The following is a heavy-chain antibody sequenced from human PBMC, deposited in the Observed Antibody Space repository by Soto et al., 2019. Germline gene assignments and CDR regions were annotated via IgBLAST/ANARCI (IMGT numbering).Heavy chain of an antibody. CDR2: ISGSGGST. CDR1: GFTFSSYA. CDR3: AKDLVIAEVPQSIWSGYLDY. V-gene: IGHV3-23*01. D-gene: IGHD3-3*01. Sequence: GGSLRLSCAASGFTFSSYAMSWVRQAPGKGLEWVSAISGSGGSTYYADSVKGRFTISRDNSKNTLYLQMNSLRAEDTAVYYCAKDLVIAEVPQSIWSGYLDYWGQGTLVTVSS. J-gene: IGHJ4*02.